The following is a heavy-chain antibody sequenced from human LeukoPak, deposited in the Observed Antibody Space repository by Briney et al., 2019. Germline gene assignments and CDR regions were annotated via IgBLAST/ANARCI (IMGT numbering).Heavy chain of an antibody. CDR1: GFTFSSYS. V-gene: IGHV3-21*01. Sequence: GGSLTLSCAPSGFTFSSYSMSWARQAPGKGLEWVSSISSTSTYIFYADSVKGRFTISRDNAKNSLYLQMNSLRAEDTAVYYCARDANAFDIWGQGTMVTVSS. CDR3: ARDANAFDI. J-gene: IGHJ3*02. CDR2: ISSTSTYI.